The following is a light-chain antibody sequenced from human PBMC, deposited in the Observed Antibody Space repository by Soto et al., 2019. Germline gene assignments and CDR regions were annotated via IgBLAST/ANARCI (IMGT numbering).Light chain of an antibody. V-gene: IGLV2-8*01. Sequence: QSVLTQPPSASGSPGQSVTISCTGTSSDIGAYDFVCWYQQHPGKAPKLIIYDVTKRPSGVPDRISGSKSGNTASLTVSGLRAEDEADYYCTSYAGSDSLVFGGGTKLTVL. CDR3: TSYAGSDSLV. CDR2: DVT. CDR1: SSDIGAYDF. J-gene: IGLJ2*01.